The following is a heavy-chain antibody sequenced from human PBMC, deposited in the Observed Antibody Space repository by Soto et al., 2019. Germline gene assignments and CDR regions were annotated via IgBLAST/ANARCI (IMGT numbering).Heavy chain of an antibody. J-gene: IGHJ3*01. CDR1: NGSISSYY. Sequence: QVQLQESGPGLVKPSETLSLTCTVSNGSISSYYWSWIRQPPGKGLEWIGSIYYSGSTNYNPSLERRVTLSLDTSKTQFSLRLSFVTAADTAVYYCARLHEYINDILIWRDGFDVWGQGTMVTVSS. CDR2: IYYSGST. D-gene: IGHD3-9*01. CDR3: ARLHEYINDILIWRDGFDV. V-gene: IGHV4-59*01.